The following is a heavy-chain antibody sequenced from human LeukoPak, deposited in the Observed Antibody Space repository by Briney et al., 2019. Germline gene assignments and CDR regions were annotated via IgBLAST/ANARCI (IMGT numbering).Heavy chain of an antibody. CDR2: ISYDGSNK. V-gene: IGHV3-30-3*01. J-gene: IGHJ4*02. D-gene: IGHD5-12*01. CDR3: ARAGGYSGYASN. Sequence: GGSLRLSCAASGFTFSSYAMHWVRQAPGKGLEWVAVISYDGSNKYYADSVKGRFTISRDNSKNTLYLQMNSLRAEDTAVYYCARAGGYSGYASNWGQGTLVTVSS. CDR1: GFTFSSYA.